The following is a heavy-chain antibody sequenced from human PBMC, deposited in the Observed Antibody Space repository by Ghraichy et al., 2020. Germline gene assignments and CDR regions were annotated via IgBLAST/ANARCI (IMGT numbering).Heavy chain of an antibody. Sequence: ASVKVSCKASGYTFTGYDMHWVRQAPGQGLEWMGWINPNSGGTNYAQKFQGRVTMTRDTSISTAYMELSRLRSDDTAVYYCARNGEVLWFGELLTPQDYYGMDVWGQGTTVTVSS. CDR1: GYTFTGYD. J-gene: IGHJ6*02. V-gene: IGHV1-2*02. D-gene: IGHD3-10*01. CDR2: INPNSGGT. CDR3: ARNGEVLWFGELLTPQDYYGMDV.